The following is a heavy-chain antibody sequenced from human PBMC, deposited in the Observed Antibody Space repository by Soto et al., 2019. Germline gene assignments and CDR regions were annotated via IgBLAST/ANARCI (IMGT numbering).Heavy chain of an antibody. CDR2: ISAYNGNT. V-gene: IGHV1-18*01. CDR1: GYTFTSYC. D-gene: IGHD3-10*01. Sequence: ASVKVSFKASGYTFTSYCISWVRQAPGQGLEWTGWISAYNGNTNYAQKLQGRVTMTTDTSTSTAYMELRSLRSDDTAVYYCARVRVRYYGSGSYFQYWGQGTLVTVSS. CDR3: ARVRVRYYGSGSYFQY. J-gene: IGHJ1*01.